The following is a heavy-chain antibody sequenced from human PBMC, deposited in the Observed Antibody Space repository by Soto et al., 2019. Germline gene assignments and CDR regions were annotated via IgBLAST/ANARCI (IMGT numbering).Heavy chain of an antibody. CDR2: IKSKTDGGTT. Sequence: WGSLRLSCAASGFTFSNAWMNWVRQAPVKRLEWVGRIKSKTDGGTTDYAAPVKGRFTISRDDSKNTLYLQMNSLKTEDTAVYYCTTDSLPMTTLTAFDYWGKGPLGTGSS. V-gene: IGHV3-15*07. D-gene: IGHD3-22*01. J-gene: IGHJ4*02. CDR1: GFTFSNAW. CDR3: TTDSLPMTTLTAFDY.